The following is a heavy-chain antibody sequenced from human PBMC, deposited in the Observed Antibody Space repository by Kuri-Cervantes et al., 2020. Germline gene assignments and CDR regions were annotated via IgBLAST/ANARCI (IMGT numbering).Heavy chain of an antibody. J-gene: IGHJ4*02. CDR1: GYTFTSYG. CDR3: ARDYYDSSGPQVPHYFDY. V-gene: IGHV1-18*01. D-gene: IGHD3-22*01. Sequence: ASVKVSCKASGYTFTSYGISWVRQAPGQGLEWMGWISAYNGDTNYAQKLQGRVTMTTDTSTSTAYMELRSLRSDDTAVYYCARDYYDSSGPQVPHYFDYWGQGTPVTVSS. CDR2: ISAYNGDT.